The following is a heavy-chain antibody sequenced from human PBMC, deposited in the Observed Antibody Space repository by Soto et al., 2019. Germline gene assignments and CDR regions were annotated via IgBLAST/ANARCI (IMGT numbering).Heavy chain of an antibody. J-gene: IGHJ1*01. D-gene: IGHD6-19*01. V-gene: IGHV5-51*03. CDR1: GYSFTSYW. Sequence: GKSLKISCKGSGYSFTSYWIGWVRQMPGKGLEWMGIIYPGDSDTRYSPSFQGQVTISADKSISTAYLQWSTLKASDSAVYFCARTSLGGYNSGDFWGQGTPVTVSS. CDR2: IYPGDSDT. CDR3: ARTSLGGYNSGDF.